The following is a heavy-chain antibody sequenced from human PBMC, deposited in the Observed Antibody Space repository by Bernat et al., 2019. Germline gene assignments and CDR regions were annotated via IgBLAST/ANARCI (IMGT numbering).Heavy chain of an antibody. V-gene: IGHV3-15*01. CDR2: IKSLFDAGTT. D-gene: IGHD3-16*01. CDR3: TTSLRREDYVTY. Sequence: EVQLVESGGGLVKPGGSLRLSCAASGFTSTNTWMTWVRQAPGKGLEWVGRIKSLFDAGTTDYAAPVKGRFTISRDGSKNTLYLQMDSLTTEDTAVYYCTTSLRREDYVTYWGQGTLVTVSS. CDR1: GFTSTNTW. J-gene: IGHJ4*02.